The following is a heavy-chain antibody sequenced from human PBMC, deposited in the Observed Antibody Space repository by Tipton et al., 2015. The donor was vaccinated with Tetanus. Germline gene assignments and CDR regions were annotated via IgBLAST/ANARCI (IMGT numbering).Heavy chain of an antibody. V-gene: IGHV1-3*01. CDR2: INAGRGNT. Sequence: QVQLVQSGPEVKKPGASVTVSCKASGYDFTYYALHWVRQAPGQGLEWVGWINAGRGNTEYAQKFQGRITVTRDSSASIVYMELTSLRSDDTAQYYCARSRSMLGWDFDNWGQGTLVIVSS. J-gene: IGHJ5*02. CDR3: ARSRSMLGWDFDN. D-gene: IGHD2-21*01. CDR1: GYDFTYYA.